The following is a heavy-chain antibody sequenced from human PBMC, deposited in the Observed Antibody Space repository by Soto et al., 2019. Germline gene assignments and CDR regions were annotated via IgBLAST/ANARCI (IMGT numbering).Heavy chain of an antibody. Sequence: GASVKVSCKTSGGIFKNFDIGWVRQSPGQGLEWMGEIIPLFNATNYAQKFRGRVTVTADESTRTAYMELTRLTYDDTAVYFCAINAERNAQKFDFWGQGTLATVSS. J-gene: IGHJ4*02. CDR3: AINAERNAQKFDF. CDR1: GGIFKNFD. D-gene: IGHD2-2*01. CDR2: IIPLFNAT. V-gene: IGHV1-69*13.